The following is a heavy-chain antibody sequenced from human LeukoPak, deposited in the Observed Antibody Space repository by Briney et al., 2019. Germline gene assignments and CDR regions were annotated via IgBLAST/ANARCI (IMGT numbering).Heavy chain of an antibody. J-gene: IGHJ4*02. CDR1: GFIFSSYG. D-gene: IGHD6-6*01. Sequence: PGGSLRLSCEAAGFIFSSYGMSWVRQAPGKGLEWVSGISGGGGSTYSADSVKGRFTISRDNSRNTLYLQMNRLRAEDTAVYYCAKDQEYSTSSLDYWGLGTLVTVSS. CDR3: AKDQEYSTSSLDY. V-gene: IGHV3-23*01. CDR2: ISGGGGST.